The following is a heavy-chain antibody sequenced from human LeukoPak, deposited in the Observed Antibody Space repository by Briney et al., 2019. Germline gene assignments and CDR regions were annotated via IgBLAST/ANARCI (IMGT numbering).Heavy chain of an antibody. D-gene: IGHD1-1*01. V-gene: IGHV4-34*01. CDR2: INHSGST. J-gene: IGHJ6*03. CDR1: GGSFSGYY. CDR3: ARGRYGNYYYYYMDV. Sequence: PSETLSLTCAVYGGSFSGYYWSWIRQPPGKGLEWIGEINHSGSTNYNPSLKSRVTISVDTSKNQFSLKLSSVTAADTAVYYCARGRYGNYYYYYMDVWGKGTTVTVSS.